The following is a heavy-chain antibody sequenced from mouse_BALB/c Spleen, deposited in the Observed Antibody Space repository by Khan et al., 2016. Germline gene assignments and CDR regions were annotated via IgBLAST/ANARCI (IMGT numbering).Heavy chain of an antibody. CDR3: AGNDYGDY. D-gene: IGHD1-1*01. J-gene: IGHJ2*01. V-gene: IGHV3-2*02. CDR2: ISYSGST. CDR1: CYSITSDYA. Sequence: VQLQQPVPGLVPPSQSLSLTFTVTCYSITSDYAWNWIRQFPGNKLEWMGYISYSGSTSYTPSLKSRFSITCDEVKNLCFLQLKSVTTEDTATHYLAGNDYGDYWGQGTTFTVS.